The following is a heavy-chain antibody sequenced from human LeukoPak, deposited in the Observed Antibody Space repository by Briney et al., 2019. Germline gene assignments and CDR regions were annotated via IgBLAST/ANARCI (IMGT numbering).Heavy chain of an antibody. CDR2: INQDGSEK. J-gene: IGHJ4*02. Sequence: QTGGSLRLSCAASGFTFSSYWMTWVRQAPGKGLEWVANINQDGSEKYYVDSVKGRFTISRDNAKNSLYLSMNSLRAEDTAVYYCAKYQRITIFGVVQYYFDYWGQGTLVTVSS. V-gene: IGHV3-7*03. CDR1: GFTFSSYW. D-gene: IGHD3-3*01. CDR3: AKYQRITIFGVVQYYFDY.